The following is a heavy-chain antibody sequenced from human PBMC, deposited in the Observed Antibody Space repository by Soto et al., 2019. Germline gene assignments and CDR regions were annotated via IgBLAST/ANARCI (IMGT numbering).Heavy chain of an antibody. J-gene: IGHJ4*02. CDR3: AHRDRASEGLFDH. CDR2: IYWDDDK. CDR1: GFSLTTSGVA. Sequence: QITLKESGPTLVKPTQTLTLTCTFSGFSLTTSGVAVGWIRQPPGKALEWLSVIYWDDDKRSSPSLRNRLTTTKDTSTNQVVLTMTHLDPVDTATYSCAHRDRASEGLFDHWGQGILVTVSS. V-gene: IGHV2-5*02.